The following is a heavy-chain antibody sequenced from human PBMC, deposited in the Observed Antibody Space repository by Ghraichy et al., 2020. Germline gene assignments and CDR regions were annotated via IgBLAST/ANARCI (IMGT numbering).Heavy chain of an antibody. J-gene: IGHJ4*02. CDR1: GYTFTGYY. CDR2: INPNSGGT. D-gene: IGHD3-22*01. CDR3: ARVSYYDSSGYPD. Sequence: ASVKVSCKASGYTFTGYYMHWVRQAPGQGLEWMGWINPNSGGTNYAQKFQGRVTMTRDTSISTAYMELSRLRSDDTAVYYCARVSYYDSSGYPDWGQGTLVTVSS. V-gene: IGHV1-2*02.